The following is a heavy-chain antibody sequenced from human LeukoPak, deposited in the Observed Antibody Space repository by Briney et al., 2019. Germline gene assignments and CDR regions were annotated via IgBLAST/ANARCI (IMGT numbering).Heavy chain of an antibody. CDR1: GFTFSTYW. Sequence: PGGSLRLSCAASGFTFSTYWMSWVRQAPRKGLEWVAIIKQDGSETYYLDSAKGRFTISRDNAENSLYLQMNSLRAEDTAVYYCARDTSSIVGPRFDYWGQGTLVTVSS. D-gene: IGHD1-26*01. V-gene: IGHV3-7*01. J-gene: IGHJ4*02. CDR3: ARDTSSIVGPRFDY. CDR2: IKQDGSET.